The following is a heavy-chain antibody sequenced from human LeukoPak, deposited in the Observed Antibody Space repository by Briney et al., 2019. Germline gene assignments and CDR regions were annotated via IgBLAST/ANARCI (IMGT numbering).Heavy chain of an antibody. D-gene: IGHD6-19*01. J-gene: IGHJ4*02. CDR1: GGSISSSNYY. CDR2: IYYSGST. CDR3: ARVRGGSGPYYFDY. V-gene: IGHV4-39*07. Sequence: PSETLSLTCTVSGGSISSSNYYWGWIRQPPGKGLDWIGSIYYSGSTYYNPSLKSRVTISVDTSKNQFSLKLSSVTAADTAVYYCARVRGGSGPYYFDYWGQGTLVTVSS.